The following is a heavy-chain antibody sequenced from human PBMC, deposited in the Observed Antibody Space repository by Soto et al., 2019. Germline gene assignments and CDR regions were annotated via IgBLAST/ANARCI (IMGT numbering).Heavy chain of an antibody. J-gene: IGHJ4*02. CDR1: GGSISSGGYY. CDR2: IYYSEST. V-gene: IGHV4-31*03. D-gene: IGHD3-22*01. CDR3: ARTRYDSSGYYYFDY. Sequence: QVQLQESGPGLVKPSQTLSLTCTVSGGSISSGGYYWSWIRQHPGKGLEWIGYIYYSESTYYNPSLKSRVTISVATSKNQSSRKLSSVTAADTAVYYCARTRYDSSGYYYFDYWGQGTLVTVSS.